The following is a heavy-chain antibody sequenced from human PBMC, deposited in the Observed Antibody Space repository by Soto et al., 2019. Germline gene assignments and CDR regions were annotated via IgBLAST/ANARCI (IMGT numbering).Heavy chain of an antibody. D-gene: IGHD6-19*01. J-gene: IGHJ3*02. CDR3: ATNPSGFGAFDT. Sequence: QAQLVQSGAEVKKPGASVKVSCRASGYSFMSYTLYWLRQAPGQRLEWMGWINTGNGFPKYSQNFQGRVTFTRDTSTNTAYMDLGSLTSEDTAVYYCATNPSGFGAFDTWGQGKMVAVSS. CDR1: GYSFMSYT. CDR2: INTGNGFP. V-gene: IGHV1-3*04.